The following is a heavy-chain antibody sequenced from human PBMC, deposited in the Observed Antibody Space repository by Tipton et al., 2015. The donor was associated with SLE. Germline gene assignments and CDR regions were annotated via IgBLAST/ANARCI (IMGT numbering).Heavy chain of an antibody. Sequence: TLSLTCAVYGGSFSGYYWSWIRQPPGKGLEWIGEINHSGSTNYNPSLKSRVTISVDTSKNQFSLKLSSVTAADTAVYYCARGVLEAYWYFDLWGRGTLVTVSS. CDR2: INHSGST. CDR3: ARGVLEAYWYFDL. J-gene: IGHJ2*01. D-gene: IGHD1-1*01. V-gene: IGHV4-34*01. CDR1: GGSFSGYY.